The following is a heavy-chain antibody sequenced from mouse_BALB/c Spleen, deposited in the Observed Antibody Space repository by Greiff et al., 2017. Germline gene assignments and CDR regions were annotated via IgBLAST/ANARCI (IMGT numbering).Heavy chain of an antibody. CDR2: IWGDGST. D-gene: IGHD2-4*01. J-gene: IGHJ4*01. CDR3: ATDYDYAMDY. Sequence: VHLVESGPGLVAPSQSLSITCTVSGFSLTSYGVHWVRQPPGKGLEWLGMIWGDGSTDYNSALKSRLSISKDNSKSQVFLKMNSLQTDDTARYYCATDYDYAMDYWGQGTSVTVSS. V-gene: IGHV2-6-7*01. CDR1: GFSLTSYG.